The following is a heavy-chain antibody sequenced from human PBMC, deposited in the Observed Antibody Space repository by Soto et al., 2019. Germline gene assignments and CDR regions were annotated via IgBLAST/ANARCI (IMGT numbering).Heavy chain of an antibody. Sequence: QVQLQESGPGLVKPSETLSLTCAVSGGSISGYYWTWIRQPPGKGLEWIGYIYYSGSTNYNPSLKSRVTMSVDTSKKQLSLMLRSVTAADTAVYYCARAFRGGDYWGQGTLVTVSS. CDR3: ARAFRGGDY. J-gene: IGHJ4*02. CDR1: GGSISGYY. CDR2: IYYSGST. V-gene: IGHV4-59*01. D-gene: IGHD3-10*01.